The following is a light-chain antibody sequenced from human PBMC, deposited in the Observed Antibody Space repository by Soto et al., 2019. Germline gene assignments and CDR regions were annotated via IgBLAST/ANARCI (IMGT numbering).Light chain of an antibody. V-gene: IGKV1-5*03. J-gene: IGKJ4*01. CDR3: QQYDSFPLA. CDR2: EAS. Sequence: DIQMTQSPPTLSASVGDRVTITCRASQNIDNWLAWYQQKPGEGPKILVYEASTLQSGVPSRFSGSGSGTKFTLTITNLQPDDFATYYCQQYDSFPLACGGGTKVEIK. CDR1: QNIDNW.